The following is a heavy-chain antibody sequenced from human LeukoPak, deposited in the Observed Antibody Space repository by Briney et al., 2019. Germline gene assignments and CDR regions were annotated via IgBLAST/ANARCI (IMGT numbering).Heavy chain of an antibody. CDR3: ARGRLMWLLDY. J-gene: IGHJ4*02. Sequence: SETLSLTCTVSGGSISSSSYYWGWIRQPPGKGLEWIGSIYYSGSTYYNPSLKSRVTISVDTSKNQFSLKLSSVTAADTAVYYCARGRLMWLLDYWGQGTLVTVSS. D-gene: IGHD3-22*01. V-gene: IGHV4-39*01. CDR1: GGSISSSSYY. CDR2: IYYSGST.